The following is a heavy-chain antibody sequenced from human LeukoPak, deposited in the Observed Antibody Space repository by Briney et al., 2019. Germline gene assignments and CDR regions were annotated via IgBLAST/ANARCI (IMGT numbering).Heavy chain of an antibody. Sequence: SETLSLTCTVSGGPISSYYWSWIRQPPGKGLEWIGYIYYSGSTNYNPSLKSRVTISVDTSKNQFSLKLSSVTAADTAVYYCARLFYGDYGMGAFDIWGQGTMVTVSS. CDR3: ARLFYGDYGMGAFDI. J-gene: IGHJ3*02. V-gene: IGHV4-59*01. CDR2: IYYSGST. CDR1: GGPISSYY. D-gene: IGHD4-17*01.